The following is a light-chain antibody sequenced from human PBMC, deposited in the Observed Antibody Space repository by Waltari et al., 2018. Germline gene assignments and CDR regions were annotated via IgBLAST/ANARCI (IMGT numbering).Light chain of an antibody. Sequence: QSVLTQPPSASGTPGQRVTVSCSGSSSNIGSTYVYWYQQLPGTAPRLLIYRNNQRPQGCPDGFTGSKSGTSASLAISGLRSEDEADYYCATWDDSLSAWVFGGGTKLTVL. CDR3: ATWDDSLSAWV. CDR2: RNN. V-gene: IGLV1-47*01. J-gene: IGLJ3*02. CDR1: SSNIGSTY.